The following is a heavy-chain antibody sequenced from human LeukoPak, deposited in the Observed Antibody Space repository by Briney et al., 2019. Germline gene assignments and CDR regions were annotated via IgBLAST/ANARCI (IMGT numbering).Heavy chain of an antibody. CDR1: GYTFTGYY. CDR2: INPNSGGT. D-gene: IGHD6-19*01. CDR3: VRDPLQWLVQYYFDY. Sequence: GASVKVSCKASGYTFTGYYMHWVRQAPGQGLEWMGWINPNSGGTNYAQKFQGRVTMTRDTSISTAYMELSRLRSDDTAVYYCVRDPLQWLVQYYFDYWGQGTLVTVSS. J-gene: IGHJ4*02. V-gene: IGHV1-2*02.